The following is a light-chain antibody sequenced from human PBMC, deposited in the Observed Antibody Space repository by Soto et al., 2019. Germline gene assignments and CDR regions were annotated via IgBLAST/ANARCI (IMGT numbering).Light chain of an antibody. J-gene: IGKJ1*01. CDR2: SAS. CDR1: ERVSTN. Sequence: DIVMTQSPLTLSVSPGESATLSCRASERVSTNLAWYQQTPGQAPRLLIYSASRRPTDIPVRFSGSESGAEFTLTISSLQSEDFAIYYCQQYNNLPPTFGQGTKVEVK. V-gene: IGKV3-15*01. CDR3: QQYNNLPPT.